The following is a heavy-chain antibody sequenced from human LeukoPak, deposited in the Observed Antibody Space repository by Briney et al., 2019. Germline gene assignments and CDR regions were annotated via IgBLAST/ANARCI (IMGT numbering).Heavy chain of an antibody. Sequence: SETLSLTCIVSGGSISSYYWSWIRQPPGKGLEWIGYIYYSGSTTYHPSLKSRVTISLQTSKKQFSLKLSSVTAEDTAVYYCARSIVVAGIVSDYYYYAMDVWGQGTTVTVSS. CDR3: ARSIVVAGIVSDYYYYAMDV. D-gene: IGHD6-19*01. J-gene: IGHJ6*02. CDR2: IYYSGST. CDR1: GGSISSYY. V-gene: IGHV4-59*08.